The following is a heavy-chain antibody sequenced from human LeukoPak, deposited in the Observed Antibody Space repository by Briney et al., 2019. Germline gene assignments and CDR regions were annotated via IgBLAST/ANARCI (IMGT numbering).Heavy chain of an antibody. CDR3: ARGRGSYRDAFDI. Sequence: ASVKVSCKASGYTFTGYYMHWVRQAPGQGLEWMGWINPNGGGTNYAQKFQGRVTMTRDTSISTAYMELRRLRSDDTAVYYCARGRGSYRDAFDIWSQGTMVTVSS. D-gene: IGHD1-26*01. J-gene: IGHJ3*02. CDR2: INPNGGGT. CDR1: GYTFTGYY. V-gene: IGHV1-2*02.